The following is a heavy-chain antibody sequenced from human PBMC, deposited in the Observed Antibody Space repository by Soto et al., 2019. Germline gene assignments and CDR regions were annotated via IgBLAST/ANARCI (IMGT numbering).Heavy chain of an antibody. CDR3: ARHLPDRDILTGYPDNWFDP. CDR1: GGSIGGYY. J-gene: IGHJ5*02. Sequence: SETLCLIYTVSGGSIGGYYWGWIRQPPGKGLEWIGSIYYSGSTYYNPSLKSRVTISVDTSKNQFSLKLSSVTAADTAVYYCARHLPDRDILTGYPDNWFDPWGQGTLVTVSS. D-gene: IGHD3-9*01. CDR2: IYYSGST. V-gene: IGHV4-39*01.